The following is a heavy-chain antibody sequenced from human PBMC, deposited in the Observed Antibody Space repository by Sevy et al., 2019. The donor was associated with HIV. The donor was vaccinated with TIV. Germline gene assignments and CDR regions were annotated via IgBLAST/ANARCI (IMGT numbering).Heavy chain of an antibody. V-gene: IGHV3-23*01. CDR1: GFTFSSYA. CDR2: TSGSGGST. CDR3: AKPPEYSSSSPFDY. J-gene: IGHJ4*02. D-gene: IGHD6-6*01. Sequence: GGSLRLSCAASGFTFSSYAMSWVRQAPGKGLEWVSATSGSGGSTYYADSVKGRFTISRDNSKNTLYLQMNSLRAEDTAVYYCAKPPEYSSSSPFDYWGQGTLVTVSS.